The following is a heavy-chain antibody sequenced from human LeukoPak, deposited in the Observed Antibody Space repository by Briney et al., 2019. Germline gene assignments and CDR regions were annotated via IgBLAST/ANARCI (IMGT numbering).Heavy chain of an antibody. J-gene: IGHJ1*01. Sequence: GESLTLSCSASGFTFSSYAMSWVRQAPGRGLAWVSAISGIGCSTYYADFVQGRFTISRDNSKNPLYLQMNSLRAEGTAVYYCAKDLPPGIAVAGIFQHWGQGTLVTVSS. V-gene: IGHV3-23*01. D-gene: IGHD6-19*01. CDR2: ISGIGCST. CDR1: GFTFSSYA. CDR3: AKDLPPGIAVAGIFQH.